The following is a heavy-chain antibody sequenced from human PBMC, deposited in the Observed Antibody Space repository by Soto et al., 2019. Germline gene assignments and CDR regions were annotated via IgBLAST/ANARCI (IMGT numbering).Heavy chain of an antibody. D-gene: IGHD2-15*01. Sequence: PSETLSLTCTVSGGSISFYHWSWIRQPPGKGLEWIGYIYYSGSTNYNPSLKSRVTISADTSKNQFSLRLTSVTAADTAVYYCARDWLGCSGDSCHPGSSGYYYYGMDVWGQGTTVTVSS. J-gene: IGHJ6*02. V-gene: IGHV4-59*12. CDR1: GGSISFYH. CDR2: IYYSGST. CDR3: ARDWLGCSGDSCHPGSSGYYYYGMDV.